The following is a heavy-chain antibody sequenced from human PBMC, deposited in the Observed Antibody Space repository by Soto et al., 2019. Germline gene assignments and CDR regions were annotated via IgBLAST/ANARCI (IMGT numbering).Heavy chain of an antibody. J-gene: IGHJ5*02. CDR1: GGSVSSGSYY. D-gene: IGHD3-22*01. V-gene: IGHV4-61*01. CDR2: IYYSGST. Sequence: PSETLSLTCTVSGGSVSSGSYYWSWIRQPPGKGLEWIGYIYYSGSTNYNPSLKSRVTISVDTSKNQFSLKLSSVTAADTAVYYCAREWWDYDGSGLRTNWFDPWGQGTLVTVSS. CDR3: AREWWDYDGSGLRTNWFDP.